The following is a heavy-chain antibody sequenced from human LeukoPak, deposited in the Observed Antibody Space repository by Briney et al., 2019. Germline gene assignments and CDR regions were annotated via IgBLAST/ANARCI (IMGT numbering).Heavy chain of an antibody. CDR3: ARLDYYDSSGFVY. Sequence: PSQTLSLTRTVSGGSISSGGYYWSWIRQHPGKGLEWIGYIYYSGSTYYNPSLKSRVTISVDTSKNQFSLKLSSVTAADTAVYYCARLDYYDSSGFVYWGQGTLVTVSS. J-gene: IGHJ4*02. CDR2: IYYSGST. V-gene: IGHV4-31*03. CDR1: GGSISSGGYY. D-gene: IGHD3-22*01.